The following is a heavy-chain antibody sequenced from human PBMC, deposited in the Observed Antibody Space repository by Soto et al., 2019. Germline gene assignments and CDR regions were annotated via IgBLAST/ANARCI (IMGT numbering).Heavy chain of an antibody. V-gene: IGHV3-33*01. CDR1: GFTFSSYG. D-gene: IGHD2-21*01. CDR3: ARVKGLWNKWIDY. Sequence: QVQLVESGGGVVQPGRSLRLSCAASGFTFSSYGMHWVRQAPGKGLEWVAVIWYDGSNKYYADSVKGRFTISRDNSKNTLYLQMNSLRAEDTAVYYCARVKGLWNKWIDYWGQGTLVTVSS. CDR2: IWYDGSNK. J-gene: IGHJ4*02.